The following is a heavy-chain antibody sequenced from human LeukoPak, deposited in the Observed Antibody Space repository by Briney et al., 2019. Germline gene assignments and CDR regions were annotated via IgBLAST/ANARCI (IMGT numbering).Heavy chain of an antibody. CDR3: AKVDTIAAAGGPFDY. Sequence: GGSLRLSCAASGFTFSSYAMSRVRQAPGKGLEWVSAISGSGGSTYYADSVKGRFTISRDNSKNTLYLQMNSLRAEDTAVYYCAKVDTIAAAGGPFDYWGQGTLVTVSS. CDR2: ISGSGGST. V-gene: IGHV3-23*01. J-gene: IGHJ4*02. D-gene: IGHD6-13*01. CDR1: GFTFSSYA.